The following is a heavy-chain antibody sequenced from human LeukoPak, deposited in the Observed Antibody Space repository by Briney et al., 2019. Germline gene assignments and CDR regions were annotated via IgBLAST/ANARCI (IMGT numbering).Heavy chain of an antibody. D-gene: IGHD5-12*01. CDR3: ARSWSLRHFDY. J-gene: IGHJ4*02. Sequence: PGGSLRLSCAASGFTFSSYAMSWVRQAPGKGLEWVSTISDSGGGTYYTDSVKGRFTISRDGANNTLYLQMNNLRAEDTAVYYCARSWSLRHFDYWGQGTLVTVSS. CDR1: GFTFSSYA. CDR2: ISDSGGGT. V-gene: IGHV3-23*01.